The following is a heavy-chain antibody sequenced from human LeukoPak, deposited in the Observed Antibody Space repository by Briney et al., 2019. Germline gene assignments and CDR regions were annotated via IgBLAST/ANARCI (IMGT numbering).Heavy chain of an antibody. CDR1: GGSISSYY. CDR3: ARERTTGREFDY. Sequence: SETLPLTCNVSGGSISSYYWSWIRQPPGKGLEWIGYIYYSGSTNYNPSLKSRVTISVDASKNQFSLKLSSVTAADTAVYYCARERTTGREFDYWGQGTLVTVSS. J-gene: IGHJ4*02. CDR2: IYYSGST. V-gene: IGHV4-59*01. D-gene: IGHD4-11*01.